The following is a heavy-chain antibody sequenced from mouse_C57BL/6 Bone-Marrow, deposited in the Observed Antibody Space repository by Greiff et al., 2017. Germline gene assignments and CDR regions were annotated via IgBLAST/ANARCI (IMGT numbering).Heavy chain of an antibody. CDR3: ARSGPLGRSFDY. D-gene: IGHD4-1*01. Sequence: QVQLQQPGAELVKPGASVKMSCKASGYTFTSYWITWVNQRPGQGLEWIGDIYPTSGRTNYNEKFKSKAKLTVDTSSNTAYMQLSRLTSEDSAVFDCARSGPLGRSFDYWGQGTTLTVSS. J-gene: IGHJ2*01. CDR1: GYTFTSYW. V-gene: IGHV1-55*01. CDR2: IYPTSGRT.